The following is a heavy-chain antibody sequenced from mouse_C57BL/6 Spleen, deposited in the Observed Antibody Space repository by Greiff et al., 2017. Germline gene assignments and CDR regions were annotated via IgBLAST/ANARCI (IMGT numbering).Heavy chain of an antibody. CDR2: IDPSDSYT. CDR1: GYTFTSYW. J-gene: IGHJ1*03. V-gene: IGHV1-69*01. CDR3: ARKGRWLLKYFDV. Sequence: QVQLKQPGAELVMPGASVKLSCKASGYTFTSYWMHWVKQRPGQGLEWIGEIDPSDSYTNYNQKFKGKSTLTVDKSSSTAYMQLSSLTSEDSAVYYCARKGRWLLKYFDVWGTGTTVTVSS. D-gene: IGHD2-3*01.